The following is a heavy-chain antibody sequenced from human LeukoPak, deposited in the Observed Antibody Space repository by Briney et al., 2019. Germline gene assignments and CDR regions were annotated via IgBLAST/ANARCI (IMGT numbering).Heavy chain of an antibody. Sequence: SETLSLTCTVSGGSISRRSYYWAWIRQPPGKGLEWIGSIYYSGNTYSNQSLKSRVTMSLNTSKNQFSLKVSSVTAADTAVYYCARDRDVLRFLEWLLAPGYFDYWGQGTLVTVSS. CDR1: GGSISRRSYY. D-gene: IGHD3-3*01. CDR3: ARDRDVLRFLEWLLAPGYFDY. V-gene: IGHV4-39*02. CDR2: IYYSGNT. J-gene: IGHJ4*02.